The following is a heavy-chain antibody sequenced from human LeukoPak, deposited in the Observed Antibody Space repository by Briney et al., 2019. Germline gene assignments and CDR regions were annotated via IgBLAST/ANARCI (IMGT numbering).Heavy chain of an antibody. CDR3: ARGRYSSGWYVVDY. V-gene: IGHV4-34*01. CDR2: INHSGST. D-gene: IGHD6-19*01. Sequence: SETLSLTCTVSGGSISGYYWSWIRQPPGKGLEWIGEINHSGSTNYNPSLKSRVTISVDTSKNQFSLKLSSVTAADTAVYYCARGRYSSGWYVVDYWGQGTLVTVSS. J-gene: IGHJ4*02. CDR1: GGSISGYY.